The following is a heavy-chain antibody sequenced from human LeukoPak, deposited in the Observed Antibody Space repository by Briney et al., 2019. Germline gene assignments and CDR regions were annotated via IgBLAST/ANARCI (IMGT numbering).Heavy chain of an antibody. CDR2: IIPIFGTA. Sequence: SVKVSCKAPGGTFSSYAISWVRQAPGQGLEWMGGIIPIFGTANYAQKFQGRVTITADESTSTAYMELSSLRSEDTAVYYCATAGSGSYFPFDYWGQGTLVTVSS. CDR3: ATAGSGSYFPFDY. CDR1: GGTFSSYA. D-gene: IGHD1-26*01. V-gene: IGHV1-69*13. J-gene: IGHJ4*02.